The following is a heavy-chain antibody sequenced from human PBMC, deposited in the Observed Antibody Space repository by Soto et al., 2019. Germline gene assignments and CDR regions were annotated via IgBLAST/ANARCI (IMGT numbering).Heavy chain of an antibody. J-gene: IGHJ4*02. D-gene: IGHD3-3*01. Sequence: GGSLRLSCAASGFTFDDYAMHWVRQAPGKGLEWVSGISWNSGSIGYADSVKGRFTISRDNAKNSLYLQMNSLRAEDTALYYCAKDMGSYDFWGGYFDYWGQGTLVTVSS. CDR3: AKDMGSYDFWGGYFDY. CDR2: ISWNSGSI. V-gene: IGHV3-9*01. CDR1: GFTFDDYA.